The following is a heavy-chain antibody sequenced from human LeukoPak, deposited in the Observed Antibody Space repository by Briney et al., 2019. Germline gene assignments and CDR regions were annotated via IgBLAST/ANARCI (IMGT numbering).Heavy chain of an antibody. J-gene: IGHJ4*02. D-gene: IGHD6-19*01. CDR3: TTEDIAVTGIGLDY. CDR1: GFTFSSYS. CDR2: IKSKSDGGTT. Sequence: GGSLRLSCAASGFTFSSYSMNWVRQAPGKGLEWVGRIKSKSDGGTTDNAAPVKGRFTISRDDSKNTLYLQMNSLKTEDTAVYYCTTEDIAVTGIGLDYWGQGTLVTVSS. V-gene: IGHV3-15*01.